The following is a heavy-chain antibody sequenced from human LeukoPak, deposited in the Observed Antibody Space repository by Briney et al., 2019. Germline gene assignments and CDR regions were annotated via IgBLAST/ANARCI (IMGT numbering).Heavy chain of an antibody. J-gene: IGHJ4*02. CDR2: INHSGST. CDR1: GGSFSGYY. Sequence: SETLSLTCAVYGGSFSGYYWSWIRQPPGKGLEWIGEINHSGSTNYNPSLKSRVTISVDTSKNQFSLKLSSVTAADTAVYYCARNLPHAASDYWGQGTLVTVSS. V-gene: IGHV4-34*01. CDR3: ARNLPHAASDY.